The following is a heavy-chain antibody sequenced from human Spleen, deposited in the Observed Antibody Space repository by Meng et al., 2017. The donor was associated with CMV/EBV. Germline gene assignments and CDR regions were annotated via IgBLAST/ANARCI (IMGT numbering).Heavy chain of an antibody. CDR3: AKHQAHRVPAANGLVY. CDR2: IGDIGGST. Sequence: GFTFSSYAMSWVRRAPGNGLEWVSAIGDIGGSTYYAVSVKGRFTISRDNSKNTLYLQMNSLRSEDTAVYYCAKHQAHRVPAANGLVYWGQGTLVTVSS. CDR1: GFTFSSYA. V-gene: IGHV3-23*01. D-gene: IGHD2-2*01. J-gene: IGHJ4*02.